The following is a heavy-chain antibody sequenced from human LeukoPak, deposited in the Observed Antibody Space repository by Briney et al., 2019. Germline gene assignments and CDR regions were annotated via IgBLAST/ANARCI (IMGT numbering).Heavy chain of an antibody. CDR1: GFMFDSSY. CDR2: ISASGAVP. Sequence: GGSLRLSCAASGFMFDSSYMGWIRQVPGKGLDYIAFISASGAVPYYAESVKGRFTISRDNAKNSVSLQMNSLSADDTAVYYCARSLIVASEDYWGQGTLVTVSS. D-gene: IGHD3-22*01. V-gene: IGHV3-11*04. J-gene: IGHJ4*02. CDR3: ARSLIVASEDY.